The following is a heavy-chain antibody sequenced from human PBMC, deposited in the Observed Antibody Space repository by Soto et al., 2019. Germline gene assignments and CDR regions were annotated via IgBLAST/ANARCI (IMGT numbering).Heavy chain of an antibody. CDR1: GFTFSSYA. V-gene: IGHV3-64D*06. CDR2: ISSNGGST. CDR3: VKDRRVVRPLWDIVVVPAAIKGPYYYYYGMDV. Sequence: EVQLVESGGGLVQPGGSLRLSCSASGFTFSSYAMHWVRQAPGKGLEYVSAISSNGGSTYYADSVKGRFTISRDNSKNTLYLQMSSLRAEDTAVYYCVKDRRVVRPLWDIVVVPAAIKGPYYYYYGMDVWGQGTTVTVSS. J-gene: IGHJ6*02. D-gene: IGHD2-2*02.